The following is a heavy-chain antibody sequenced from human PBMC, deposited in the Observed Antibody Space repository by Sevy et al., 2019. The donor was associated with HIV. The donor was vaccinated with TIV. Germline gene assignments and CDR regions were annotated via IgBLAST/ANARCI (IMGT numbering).Heavy chain of an antibody. Sequence: GGSLRLSCAASGFTFSTYSMNWVRQAPGKGLEWVSSISSSSSYIYYADSVKGRFTISRDNAKNSLYLQMNSLRAEDTAVYYCARAVGATLLPGLVYWGQGTLVTVSS. CDR2: ISSSSSYI. V-gene: IGHV3-21*01. J-gene: IGHJ4*02. D-gene: IGHD1-26*01. CDR1: GFTFSTYS. CDR3: ARAVGATLLPGLVY.